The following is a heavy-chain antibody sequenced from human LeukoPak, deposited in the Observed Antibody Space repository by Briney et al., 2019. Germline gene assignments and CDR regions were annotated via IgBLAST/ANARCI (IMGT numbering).Heavy chain of an antibody. CDR2: ISGSGGST. D-gene: IGHD3-3*01. Sequence: GGSLRLSCAASGFTFSSDAMSWVRQAPGKGLEWVSAISGSGGSTYYADSVKGRFTISRDNSKNTLYLQMNSLRAEDTAVYYCAKPITIFGVAKYYFDYWGQGTLVTVSS. CDR1: GFTFSSDA. V-gene: IGHV3-23*01. CDR3: AKPITIFGVAKYYFDY. J-gene: IGHJ4*02.